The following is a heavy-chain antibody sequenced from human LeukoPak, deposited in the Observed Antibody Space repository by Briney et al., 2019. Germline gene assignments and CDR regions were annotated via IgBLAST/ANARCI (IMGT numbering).Heavy chain of an antibody. V-gene: IGHV6-1*01. CDR1: VDSVSSNSAA. D-gene: IGHD4-11*01. CDR2: TYYRSKWYK. J-gene: IGHJ3*02. CDR3: ARESDDYDAFDI. Sequence: SQTLSLTCAISVDSVSSNSAAWNWIRQSPSRGLEWLGRTYYRSKWYKVSVASRITINSDTSKNQFSLQLNSVAPEDTAVYYCARESDDYDAFDIWGQGTVVTVSS.